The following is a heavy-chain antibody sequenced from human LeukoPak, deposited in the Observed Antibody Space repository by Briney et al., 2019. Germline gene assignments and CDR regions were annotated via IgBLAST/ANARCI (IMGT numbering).Heavy chain of an antibody. J-gene: IGHJ4*02. CDR1: GGSISRGGYS. D-gene: IGHD4-17*01. CDR2: IYHSGST. Sequence: SETLSLTCAVSGGSISRGGYSWSWIPQPPGKGLEWIGYIYHSGSTYYNPSLKSRVTISVDRSKNQFSLKLSSVTAADTAVYYCARATVTGTGFDYWGQGTLVTVSS. CDR3: ARATVTGTGFDY. V-gene: IGHV4-30-2*01.